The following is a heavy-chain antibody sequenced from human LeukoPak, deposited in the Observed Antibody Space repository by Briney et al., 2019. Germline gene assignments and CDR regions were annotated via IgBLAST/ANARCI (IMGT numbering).Heavy chain of an antibody. CDR1: GGSISSYY. D-gene: IGHD2/OR15-2a*01. CDR3: ATFLSTVMTTYAFDV. Sequence: SETLSLTCTVSGGSISSYYWSWIRQPPGKGLEWIGNIYYSGNTNYNPSLKSRVTISVDTSKNQFSLKLSSVTAADTAVYYCATFLSTVMTTYAFDVWGQGTMVTVSS. CDR2: IYYSGNT. V-gene: IGHV4-59*01. J-gene: IGHJ3*01.